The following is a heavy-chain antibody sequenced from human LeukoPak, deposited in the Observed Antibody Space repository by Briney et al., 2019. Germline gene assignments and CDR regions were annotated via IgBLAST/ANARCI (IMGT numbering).Heavy chain of an antibody. V-gene: IGHV1-69*16. J-gene: IGHJ4*02. CDR1: GYTFTSYY. CDR2: IIPRLGTT. Sequence: SVKVSCKASGYTFTSYYMHWVRQAPGQGLEWMGGIIPRLGTTKYIEKFQGRITITTDEATTTAYMELTSLRSEDTAVYYCAADGTDWGQGTLVTVSS. CDR3: AADGTD.